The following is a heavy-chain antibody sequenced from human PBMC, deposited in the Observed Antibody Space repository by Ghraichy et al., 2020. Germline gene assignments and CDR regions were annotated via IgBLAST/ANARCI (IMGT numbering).Heavy chain of an antibody. V-gene: IGHV1-69*13. CDR3: AQGCSSTSCKFDY. CDR1: GGTFSSYA. CDR2: IIPIFGTA. Sequence: SVKVSCKASGGTFSSYAISWVRQAPGQGLEWMGGIIPIFGTANYAQKFQGRVTITADESTSTAYMELSSLRSEDTAVYYCAQGCSSTSCKFDYWGQGTLVTVSS. D-gene: IGHD2-2*01. J-gene: IGHJ4*02.